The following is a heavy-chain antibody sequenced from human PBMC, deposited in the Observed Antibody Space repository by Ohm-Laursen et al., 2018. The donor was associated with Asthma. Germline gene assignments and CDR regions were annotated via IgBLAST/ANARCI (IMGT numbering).Heavy chain of an antibody. V-gene: IGHV1-18*04. CDR3: ARSKGYDFWSGYFFDY. D-gene: IGHD3-3*01. CDR2: IYIRNT. Sequence: GSSVKVSCNASGYSLSSNAISWVRQAPGQRPEWMGWIYIRNTNYAPKFRDRITLSTDTSTNTAYMDLRSLRSDDTAVYYCARSKGYDFWSGYFFDYWGQGTLVTVSS. CDR1: GYSLSSNA. J-gene: IGHJ4*02.